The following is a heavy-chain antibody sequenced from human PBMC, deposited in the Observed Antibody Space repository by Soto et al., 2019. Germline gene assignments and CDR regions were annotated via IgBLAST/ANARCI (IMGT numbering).Heavy chain of an antibody. D-gene: IGHD2-8*01. Sequence: QVQLVESGGGVVQPGRSLRLSCATSGFTFINYGVHWVRQAPGKGLEWVALIWFDGSNKYYADSVKGRFTISRDNSKNTLYLQMNRLRAEDTAVYYCSRWAGPNALAALDVWGQGTTVSVSS. CDR2: IWFDGSNK. V-gene: IGHV3-33*03. CDR3: SRWAGPNALAALDV. CDR1: GFTFINYG. J-gene: IGHJ6*02.